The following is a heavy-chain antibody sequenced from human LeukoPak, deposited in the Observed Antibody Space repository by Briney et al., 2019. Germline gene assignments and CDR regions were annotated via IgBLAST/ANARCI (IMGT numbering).Heavy chain of an antibody. V-gene: IGHV1-46*01. CDR1: GFTFSSSP. Sequence: GGSLRLSCAASGFTFSSSPMHWVRQAPGQGLEWMGIINPSGGSTSYAQKFQGRVTMTRDTSTSTVYMELSSLRSEDTAVYYCARGGYCSSTSCFEYYYYYGMDVWGQGTTVTVSS. CDR3: ARGGYCSSTSCFEYYYYYGMDV. J-gene: IGHJ6*02. D-gene: IGHD2-2*01. CDR2: INPSGGST.